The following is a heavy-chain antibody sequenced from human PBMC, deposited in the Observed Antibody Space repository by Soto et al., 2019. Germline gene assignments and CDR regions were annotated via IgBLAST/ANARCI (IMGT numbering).Heavy chain of an antibody. CDR1: GFTFPRFG. Sequence: ESGGGVVQPGRSLRLSCAASGFTFPRFGMHWVRQAPGKGLEWVALITYEGSQIYYADAEKGRFTISRDNGDNTLSLQMDNLRTADTATYFCAKVRGEMNWANYYGLDVWVQGTTVTVSS. D-gene: IGHD7-27*01. CDR2: ITYEGSQI. CDR3: AKVRGEMNWANYYGLDV. V-gene: IGHV3-30*18. J-gene: IGHJ6*02.